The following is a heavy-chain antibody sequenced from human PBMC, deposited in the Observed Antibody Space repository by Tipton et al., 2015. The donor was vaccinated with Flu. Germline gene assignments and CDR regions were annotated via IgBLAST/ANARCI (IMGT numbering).Heavy chain of an antibody. D-gene: IGHD6-13*01. V-gene: IGHV4-34*01. Sequence: TLSLTCAVYGESLSGYYWSWIRQPPGKGLEWIGEINHSGSTNYNPSLKSRVTISLDRSKNQFSLNLRSVSAADTAIYYCARVEGAFEAGECVSTNCYIDYWGQGTLVTVS. CDR1: GESLSGYY. J-gene: IGHJ4*02. CDR2: INHSGST. CDR3: ARVEGAFEAGECVSTNCYIDY.